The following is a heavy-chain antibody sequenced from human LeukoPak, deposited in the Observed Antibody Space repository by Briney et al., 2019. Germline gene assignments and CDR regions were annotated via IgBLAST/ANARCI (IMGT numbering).Heavy chain of an antibody. V-gene: IGHV3-73*01. CDR1: GFTFSGSA. J-gene: IGHJ5*02. D-gene: IGHD2/OR15-2a*01. CDR3: TRWGTTQLDP. Sequence: GGSLKLSCAASGFTFSGSAMHWVRQASGKGLEWVGRIRSKANSYATAYAASVQGRFTISRDDSKNTAYLQINSLKTEDTAVYYCTRWGTTQLDPWGQGTLHNVS. CDR2: IRSKANSYAT.